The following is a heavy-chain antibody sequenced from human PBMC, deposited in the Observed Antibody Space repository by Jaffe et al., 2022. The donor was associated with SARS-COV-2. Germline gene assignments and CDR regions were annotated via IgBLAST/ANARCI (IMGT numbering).Heavy chain of an antibody. J-gene: IGHJ6*02. V-gene: IGHV1-24*01. CDR3: ATGLGLRGLDV. Sequence: QVQLVQSGAEVKKPGASVKVSCKVSGYTLTELSIHWVRQAPGKGLEYMGGSNLEDGDAVYAQRFQGRFTTTDDTSTDTAYMELSSLRSDDTAVYYCATGLGLRGLDVWGQGTTVTVSS. D-gene: IGHD3-16*01. CDR1: GYTLTELS. CDR2: SNLEDGDA.